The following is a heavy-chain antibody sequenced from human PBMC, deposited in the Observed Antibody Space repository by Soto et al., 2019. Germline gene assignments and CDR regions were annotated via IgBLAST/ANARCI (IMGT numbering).Heavy chain of an antibody. V-gene: IGHV3-23*04. CDR3: ARVASDYINSVDN. D-gene: IGHD4-4*01. CDR1: GFTFNAYA. CDR2: IGGSGGNR. Sequence: EVQLVESGGGLVQPGGSLRLSCAASGFTFNAYAMTWVRQAPGKGLEWVSAIGGSGGNRYYADSVRGRFTISRDNSKDTVDLQMNSPGVEDTAVYYCARVASDYINSVDNWGQGILVTVSS. J-gene: IGHJ4*02.